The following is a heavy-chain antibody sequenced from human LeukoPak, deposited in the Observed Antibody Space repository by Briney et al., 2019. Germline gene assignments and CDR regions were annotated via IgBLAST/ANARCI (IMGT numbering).Heavy chain of an antibody. V-gene: IGHV3-23*01. CDR3: AKVGYSSSSGWFDP. CDR2: ISGSGGST. Sequence: GGSLRLSCPAPEFTFSSYPMSWARQAPGKGLEWASAISGSGGSTYYADSVKGRFTISRDNSKNTLYLQMNSLRAEDTAVYYCAKVGYSSSSGWFDPWGQGTLVTVSS. D-gene: IGHD6-6*01. CDR1: EFTFSSYP. J-gene: IGHJ5*02.